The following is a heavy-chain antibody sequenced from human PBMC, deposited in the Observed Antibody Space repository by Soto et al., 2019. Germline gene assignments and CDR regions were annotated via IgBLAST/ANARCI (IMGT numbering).Heavy chain of an antibody. D-gene: IGHD2-2*01. CDR1: GYDLTTFW. V-gene: IGHV5-51*01. J-gene: IGHJ5*02. CDR2: IYPGDSDV. Sequence: GESLKISCKGSGYDLTTFWIVWVRQVPGKGLEWMGVIYPGDSDVTCSPSFQGQVTISADKSITTAYLHWSDLGAFDIAIYYCARHRNAGSFDPWRQGT. CDR3: ARHRNAGSFDP.